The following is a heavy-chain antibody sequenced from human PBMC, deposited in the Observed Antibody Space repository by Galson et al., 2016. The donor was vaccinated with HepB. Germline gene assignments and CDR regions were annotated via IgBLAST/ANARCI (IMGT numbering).Heavy chain of an antibody. CDR1: GGSISSYY. CDR3: ARDVSYDFWSGYYIRFDT. Sequence: SETLSLTCTVSGGSISSYYWSWIRQPPGKGLEWIGYIYYSGTTHYNPSLKNRVSISVDTSKDQFSLKLRSVTAADTAVYYCARDVSYDFWSGYYIRFDTWGQGTLVTVSS. D-gene: IGHD3-3*01. CDR2: IYYSGTT. V-gene: IGHV4-59*12. J-gene: IGHJ5*02.